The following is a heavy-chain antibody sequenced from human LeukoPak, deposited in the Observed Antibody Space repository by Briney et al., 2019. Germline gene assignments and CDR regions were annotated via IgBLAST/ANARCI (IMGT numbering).Heavy chain of an antibody. J-gene: IGHJ4*02. CDR2: IKSKIDGWAT. CDR1: GFTFSNAW. Sequence: GGSLRLSCAASGFTFSNAWMSWVRQAPGKGLEWVGRIKSKIDGWATDYAAPVKGRFTISRDDSKNTLYLQLDSLKTEDTAVYYCTTAPYIWGTYRLNYWGQGTQVTVSS. D-gene: IGHD3-16*02. CDR3: TTAPYIWGTYRLNY. V-gene: IGHV3-15*01.